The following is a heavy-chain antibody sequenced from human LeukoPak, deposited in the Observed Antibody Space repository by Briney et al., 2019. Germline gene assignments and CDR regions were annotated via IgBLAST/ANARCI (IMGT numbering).Heavy chain of an antibody. Sequence: SVKVSCKASGGTFSSYAISWVRQAPGQGLEWMGGIIPIFGTANYAQKFQGRVTITADESTSTAYMELSSLGSEDTAVYYCARGVGATTQSFDYWGQGTLVTVSS. CDR3: ARGVGATTQSFDY. J-gene: IGHJ4*02. D-gene: IGHD1-26*01. V-gene: IGHV1-69*13. CDR1: GGTFSSYA. CDR2: IIPIFGTA.